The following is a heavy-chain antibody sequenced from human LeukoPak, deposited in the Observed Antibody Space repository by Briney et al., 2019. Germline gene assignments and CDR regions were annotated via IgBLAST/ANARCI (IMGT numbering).Heavy chain of an antibody. Sequence: GGSLRLSCAASGFTFSSYAMSWVRQAPGKGLEWVSAISGSGDSTYYADSVKGRFTISRDNSKNTLYLQMNSLRAEDTAVYYCAKGRLWIFGVVNDAFDIWGQGTMVTVSS. CDR2: ISGSGDST. J-gene: IGHJ3*02. V-gene: IGHV3-23*01. D-gene: IGHD3-3*01. CDR1: GFTFSSYA. CDR3: AKGRLWIFGVVNDAFDI.